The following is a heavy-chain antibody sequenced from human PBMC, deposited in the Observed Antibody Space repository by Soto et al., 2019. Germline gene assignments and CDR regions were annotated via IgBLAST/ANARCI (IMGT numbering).Heavy chain of an antibody. J-gene: IGHJ5*02. CDR2: IYYSGST. D-gene: IGHD3-10*01. V-gene: IGHV4-59*01. CDR3: ARVFGELLPNFDP. Sequence: PSETLSLTCTVSGGSISSYYWIWIRQPPGKGLEWIGYIYYSGSTNYNPSLKSRVTISVDTSKNQFSLKLSSVTAADTAVYYCARVFGELLPNFDPWGQGTLVTVSS. CDR1: GGSISSYY.